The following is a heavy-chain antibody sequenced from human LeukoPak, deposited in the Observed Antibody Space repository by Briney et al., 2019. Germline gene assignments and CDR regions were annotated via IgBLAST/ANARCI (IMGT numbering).Heavy chain of an antibody. CDR2: VNSNDRP. J-gene: IGHJ4*02. Sequence: GGSLRLSCAASGFNFSNYAMTWVRQAPGKGLEWVSTVNSNDRPYYADSVKGRFTISRDNSKNTLYLQINTLRVEDTALYYCAKARAGVVEAAINYWGQGILVTVSP. D-gene: IGHD2-15*01. CDR3: AKARAGVVEAAINY. CDR1: GFNFSNYA. V-gene: IGHV3-23*01.